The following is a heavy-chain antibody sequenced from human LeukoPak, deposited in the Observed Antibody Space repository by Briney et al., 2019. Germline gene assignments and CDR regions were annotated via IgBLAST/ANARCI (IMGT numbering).Heavy chain of an antibody. J-gene: IGHJ4*02. CDR1: GFTFSNYA. D-gene: IGHD4-17*01. CDR3: ARGPYGDS. V-gene: IGHV3-30-3*01. Sequence: QPGRSLRLSCAASGFTFSNYAMYWVRQAPGKGLEWVAVISYDGSNRYYADSVKGRFTISRDNSKNMLYLQMNSLRVEDTAVYYCARGPYGDSWGQGTPVTVSS. CDR2: ISYDGSNR.